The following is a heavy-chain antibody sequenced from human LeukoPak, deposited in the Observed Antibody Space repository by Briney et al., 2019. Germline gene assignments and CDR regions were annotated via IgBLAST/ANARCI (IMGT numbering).Heavy chain of an antibody. J-gene: IGHJ5*02. D-gene: IGHD3-10*01. Sequence: PGGSLRLSCAASGFTFGSYGMHWVRQAPGKGLEWVAVIWYDGSNKYYADSVKGRFTISRDNSKNTLYLQMNSLRAEDTAVYYCARDLDYYGSGSRYNWFDPWGQGTLVTVSS. CDR2: IWYDGSNK. V-gene: IGHV3-33*01. CDR3: ARDLDYYGSGSRYNWFDP. CDR1: GFTFGSYG.